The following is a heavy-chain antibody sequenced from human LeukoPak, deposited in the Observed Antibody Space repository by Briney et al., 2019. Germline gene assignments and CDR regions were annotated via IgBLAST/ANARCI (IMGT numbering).Heavy chain of an antibody. J-gene: IGHJ4*02. V-gene: IGHV3-53*01. CDR2: IYSGGST. Sequence: GGSLRLSCAASGFTVSSNYMSWVRQAPGKGLEWVSVIYSGGSTYYADSVKGRFTISRDNSKNTLYLQMNSLRAEDTAVYYCARGGVPGEDMVRGVIIQDYWGQGTLVTVSS. D-gene: IGHD3-10*01. CDR1: GFTVSSNY. CDR3: ARGGVPGEDMVRGVIIQDY.